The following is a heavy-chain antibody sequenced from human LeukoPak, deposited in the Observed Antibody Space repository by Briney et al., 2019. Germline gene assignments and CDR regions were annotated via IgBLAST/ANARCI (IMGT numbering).Heavy chain of an antibody. CDR2: ISYDGSNK. D-gene: IGHD1-26*01. CDR3: ARQWAIGAFDI. J-gene: IGHJ3*02. V-gene: IGHV3-30*04. Sequence: GGSLRLSCAASGFTFSSYAMHWVRQAPGKGLEWVAVISYDGSNKYYADSVKGRFTISRDNSKNTLYLQMNSLRAEDTAVHYCARQWAIGAFDIWGQGTMVTVSS. CDR1: GFTFSSYA.